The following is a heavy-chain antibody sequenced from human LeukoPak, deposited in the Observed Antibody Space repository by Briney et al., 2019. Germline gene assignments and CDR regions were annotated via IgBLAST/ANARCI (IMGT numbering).Heavy chain of an antibody. V-gene: IGHV3-11*04. CDR1: GFTFSDYY. CDR2: ISSSGSTI. Sequence: GGSLRLSCAASGFTFSDYYMSWLRQAPGKGLEWVSYISSSGSTIYYADSVKGRFTISRDNAKNSLYLKMNSLRAEDTAVYYCASHCSGGSCVDYWGQGTLVTVSS. CDR3: ASHCSGGSCVDY. J-gene: IGHJ4*02. D-gene: IGHD2-15*01.